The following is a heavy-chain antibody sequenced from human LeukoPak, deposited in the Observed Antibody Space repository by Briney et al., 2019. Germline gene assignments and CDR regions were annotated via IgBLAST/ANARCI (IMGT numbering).Heavy chain of an antibody. V-gene: IGHV1-46*01. D-gene: IGHD6-13*01. Sequence: ASVKVSCKASGYTFTSYYMHWVRQAPGQGLEWMGIINPSGGSTSYAQKFQGRVTMTRDTSTSTVYMELSSLRSEDTAVYYCAREDGGTWDSTHDAFDIWGQGTMVTVSS. CDR3: AREDGGTWDSTHDAFDI. CDR1: GYTFTSYY. CDR2: INPSGGST. J-gene: IGHJ3*02.